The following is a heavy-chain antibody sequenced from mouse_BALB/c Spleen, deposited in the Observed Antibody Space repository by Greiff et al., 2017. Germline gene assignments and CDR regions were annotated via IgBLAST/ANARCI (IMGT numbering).Heavy chain of an antibody. Sequence: QVQLQQPGAELVMPGASVTMSCKASGYTFTDYWMHWVKQRPGQGLEWIGAIDTSDSYTSYNQKFKGKATLTVDESSSTAYMQLSSLTSEDSAVYYCARFYYGYDEGAWFAYWGQGTLVTVSA. CDR1: GYTFTDYW. D-gene: IGHD2-2*01. V-gene: IGHV1-69*01. J-gene: IGHJ3*01. CDR3: ARFYYGYDEGAWFAY. CDR2: IDTSDSYT.